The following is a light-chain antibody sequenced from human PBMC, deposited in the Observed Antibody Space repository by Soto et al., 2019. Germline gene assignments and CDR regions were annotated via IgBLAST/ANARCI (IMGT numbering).Light chain of an antibody. CDR3: ISYAGSNNFVV. CDR1: SSDVGGYNY. V-gene: IGLV2-8*01. CDR2: EVT. J-gene: IGLJ2*01. Sequence: QSALTQPPSASGSPGQSVTISCTGTSSDVGGYNYVSWFRQHPGKAPKLMIYEVTKRPSGVPDRFSGSKSGNTASLTVSGLLAEDEADYYCISYAGSNNFVVFGGGTKLTVL.